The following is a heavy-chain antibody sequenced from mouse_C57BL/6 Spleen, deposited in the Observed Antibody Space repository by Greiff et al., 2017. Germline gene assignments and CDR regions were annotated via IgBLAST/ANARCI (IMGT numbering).Heavy chain of an antibody. D-gene: IGHD1-1*01. Sequence: EVKLVESGGGLVKPGGSLKLSCAASGFTFSDYGMHWVRQAPEKGLEWVAYISSGSSTIYYADTVKGRFTISRDNTKNTLFLQRTILRSEDTAMDYCANRVTTVVPYAMDYWGQGTSVTVSS. CDR1: GFTFSDYG. CDR2: ISSGSSTI. CDR3: ANRVTTVVPYAMDY. J-gene: IGHJ4*01. V-gene: IGHV5-17*01.